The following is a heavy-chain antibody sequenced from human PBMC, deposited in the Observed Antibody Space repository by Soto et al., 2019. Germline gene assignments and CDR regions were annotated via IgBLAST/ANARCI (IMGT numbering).Heavy chain of an antibody. V-gene: IGHV4-31*03. CDR1: GGSISSGGYY. Sequence: QVQLQESGPGLVKPSQTLSLTCTVSGGSISSGGYYWSWIRQHPGKGLEWNGYIYYSGSTYYNPSLKSRVTISVDTSKNQFSLKLSSVTAADTAVYYCARDAEDRNSFDYWGQGTLVTVSS. CDR2: IYYSGST. CDR3: ARDAEDRNSFDY. J-gene: IGHJ4*02.